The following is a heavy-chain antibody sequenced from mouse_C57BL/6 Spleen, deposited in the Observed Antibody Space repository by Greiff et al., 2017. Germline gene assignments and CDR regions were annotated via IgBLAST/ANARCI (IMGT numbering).Heavy chain of an antibody. V-gene: IGHV1-81*01. J-gene: IGHJ3*01. CDR2: IYPRSGST. Sequence: VQLQQSGAELARPGASVKLSCKASGYTFTSYGISWVKQRTGQGLEWIGEIYPRSGSTYYNEKFKGKATLTADKSSSTAYMELSSLTSEDSAVYFCAREGVGDYWFAYWGQRTMVTVSA. CDR1: GYTFTSYG. CDR3: AREGVGDYWFAY. D-gene: IGHD2-13*01.